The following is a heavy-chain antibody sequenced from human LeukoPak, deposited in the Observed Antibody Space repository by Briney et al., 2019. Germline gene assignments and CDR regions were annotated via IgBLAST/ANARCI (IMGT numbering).Heavy chain of an antibody. J-gene: IGHJ6*04. CDR1: GGTFSSYA. CDR2: IIPIFGTA. V-gene: IGHV1-69*13. Sequence: ASVKVSCKASGGTFSSYAISWVRQAPGQGLEWMGGIIPIFGTANYAQKFQGRVTITADESTSTAYMELSSLRSEDTAVYYCARSAAADYYYYGMDVWGKGTTVTVSS. CDR3: ARSAAADYYYYGMDV. D-gene: IGHD6-13*01.